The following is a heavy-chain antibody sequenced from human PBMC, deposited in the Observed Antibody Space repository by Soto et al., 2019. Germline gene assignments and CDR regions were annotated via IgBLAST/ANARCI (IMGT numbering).Heavy chain of an antibody. J-gene: IGHJ3*02. CDR1: GFTFSNAW. CDR3: NTPGDILTGTDAFDI. D-gene: IGHD3-9*01. CDR2: IKSKTDGGTT. Sequence: EVQLVESGGGLVKPGGSLRLSCAASGFTFSNAWMSWVRQAPGKGLEWVGRIKSKTDGGTTDYAAPVKGRFTISREDSKNTLYLQMNSLKTEDTAVYYCNTPGDILTGTDAFDIWGQGTMVTVSS. V-gene: IGHV3-15*01.